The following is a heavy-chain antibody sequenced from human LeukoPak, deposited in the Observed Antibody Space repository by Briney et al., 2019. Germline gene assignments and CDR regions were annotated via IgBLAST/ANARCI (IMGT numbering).Heavy chain of an antibody. CDR2: INHSGST. Sequence: SETLSLTCAVYGGSFSGYYWSWIRQPPGKGLEWIGEINHSGSTNYNPSLKSRVTISVDTSKNQFSLKLSSVTAADTAVYYCARWEKLLWFGELWGFDPWGQGTLVTVSS. J-gene: IGHJ5*02. CDR1: GGSFSGYY. CDR3: ARWEKLLWFGELWGFDP. D-gene: IGHD3-10*01. V-gene: IGHV4-34*01.